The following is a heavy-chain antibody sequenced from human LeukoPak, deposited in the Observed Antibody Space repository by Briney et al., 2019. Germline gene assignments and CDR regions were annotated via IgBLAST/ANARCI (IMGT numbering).Heavy chain of an antibody. D-gene: IGHD3-3*01. CDR1: GFTFSSYE. CDR2: ISSSGSTI. Sequence: GGSLRLSCAASGFTFSSYEMNWVRQAPGKGLEWVSYISSSGSTIYYADSVKGRFTISRDNAKNSLYLQMNSLRAEDTALYYCARGGTYYDFWSGYGEGDYWGQGTLVTVSS. V-gene: IGHV3-48*03. J-gene: IGHJ4*02. CDR3: ARGGTYYDFWSGYGEGDY.